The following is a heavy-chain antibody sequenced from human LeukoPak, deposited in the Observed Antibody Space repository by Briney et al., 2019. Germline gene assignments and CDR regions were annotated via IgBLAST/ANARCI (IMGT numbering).Heavy chain of an antibody. CDR1: GYSISSGYY. D-gene: IGHD5/OR15-5a*01. CDR3: ARDPGRGVYDAFDI. J-gene: IGHJ3*02. V-gene: IGHV4-38-2*02. Sequence: SETLSLTCTVSGYSISSGYYWGWIRQPPGKGLEWIGSIYHSGSTYYNPSLKSRVTISVDTSKNQFSLKLSSVTAADTAVYYCARDPGRGVYDAFDIWGQGTMVTVSS. CDR2: IYHSGST.